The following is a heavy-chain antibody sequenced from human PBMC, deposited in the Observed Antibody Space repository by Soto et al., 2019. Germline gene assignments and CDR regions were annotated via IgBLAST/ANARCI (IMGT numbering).Heavy chain of an antibody. J-gene: IGHJ3*01. V-gene: IGHV3-48*02. Sequence: LRLSCTASDLNFTSYSVNWVRQTPGKGLDWDSYSSSSSSTIYYADSVKGRWPIARDIAKKSLYLQMNSLRDEDMAVYYGARDLRGNSCSGGRCYCLHRWGRGTMLTV. CDR2: SSSSSSTI. CDR3: ARDLRGNSCSGGRCYCLHR. D-gene: IGHD2-15*01. CDR1: DLNFTSYS.